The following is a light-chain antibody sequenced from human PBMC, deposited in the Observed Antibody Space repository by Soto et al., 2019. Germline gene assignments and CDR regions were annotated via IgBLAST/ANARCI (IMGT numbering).Light chain of an antibody. CDR1: QSVSDN. CDR3: QQYKKRPWT. V-gene: IGKV3-15*01. CDR2: GAS. Sequence: EIVMTQSPATLSVSPGETATLSCRASQSVSDNLAWHQQKPGQAPRLLIYGASTRATGIPARFSGSGSGTEFTLTISSLQSEDVAFYYCQQYKKRPWTFGQGTKGEIK. J-gene: IGKJ1*01.